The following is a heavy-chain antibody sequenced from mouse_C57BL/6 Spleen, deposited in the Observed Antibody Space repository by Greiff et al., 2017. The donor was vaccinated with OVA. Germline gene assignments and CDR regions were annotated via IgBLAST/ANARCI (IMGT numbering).Heavy chain of an antibody. Sequence: QVQLQQPGAELVMPGASVKLSCKASGYTFTSYWMHWVQQRPGQGLEWIGEIDPSDSYTNYNQKFKGKSTLTVDKSSSTAYMQLSSLTSEDSAVYYCARGYYGSSWFAYWGQGTLVTVSA. CDR1: GYTFTSYW. V-gene: IGHV1-69*01. CDR2: IDPSDSYT. D-gene: IGHD1-1*01. CDR3: ARGYYGSSWFAY. J-gene: IGHJ3*01.